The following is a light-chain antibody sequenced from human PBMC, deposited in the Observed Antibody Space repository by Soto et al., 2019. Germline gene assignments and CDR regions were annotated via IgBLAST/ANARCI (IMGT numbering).Light chain of an antibody. CDR3: QHYYTIPYT. Sequence: IVMTQFPDSLAVSLGERATINCKSILSVLYRSDNKNHLAWYQKKQGQPPKLLIYGASIRESGVPDRLSGSGYGTDFTLAISSLKDEDVEIYYCQHYYTIPYTFGQGTRLEIK. V-gene: IGKV4-1*01. J-gene: IGKJ5*01. CDR2: GAS. CDR1: LSVLYRSDNKNH.